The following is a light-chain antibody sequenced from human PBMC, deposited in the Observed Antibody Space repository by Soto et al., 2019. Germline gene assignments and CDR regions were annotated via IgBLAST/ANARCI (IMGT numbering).Light chain of an antibody. J-gene: IGLJ1*01. Sequence: QSVLTQPPSVSGAPGQRVTISCTGSSSNIGAGYDVHWYQQLPGTAPKLLIYNNNNRPSGVPDRFSRSKSGTSASLAITGLQAEDEADYYCQSYDSSLSGSNVFGNGTKVTVL. CDR1: SSNIGAGYD. V-gene: IGLV1-40*01. CDR2: NNN. CDR3: QSYDSSLSGSNV.